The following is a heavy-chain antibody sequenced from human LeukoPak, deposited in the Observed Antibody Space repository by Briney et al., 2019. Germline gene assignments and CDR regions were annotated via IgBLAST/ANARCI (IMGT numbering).Heavy chain of an antibody. J-gene: IGHJ3*02. Sequence: SETLSLTCAVSGGSISSSEWWSWVRQPPGKGLEWIGEIYHSGSTNYKPSLKSRVTISVDESKNQFSLKLSSVTAADTAVYYCARRVVVTAWNAFDIWGQGTMVTVSS. CDR1: GGSISSSEW. CDR3: ARRVVVTAWNAFDI. V-gene: IGHV4-4*02. CDR2: IYHSGST. D-gene: IGHD2-21*02.